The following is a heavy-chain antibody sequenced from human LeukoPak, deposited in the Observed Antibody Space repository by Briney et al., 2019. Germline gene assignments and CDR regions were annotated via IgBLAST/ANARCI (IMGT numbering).Heavy chain of an antibody. V-gene: IGHV3-23*01. J-gene: IGHJ4*02. CDR2: ISADGPT. D-gene: IGHD6-13*01. CDR3: AKVSQWGNSRWYEGD. Sequence: GGSLRLSCAASGFTFSSSPMSWVRQAPGKGLDWVSSISADGPTYYADSVKGRFTISRDNSKNTLYLQMNSLRGEDTAVYYCAKVSQWGNSRWYEGDWGQGPLVTVSS. CDR1: GFTFSSSP.